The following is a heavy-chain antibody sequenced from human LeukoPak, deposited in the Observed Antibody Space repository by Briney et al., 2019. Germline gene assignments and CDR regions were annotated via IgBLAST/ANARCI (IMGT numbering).Heavy chain of an antibody. Sequence: PSETLSLTCTVSGGSISSSSYYWGWIRQPPGRGLEWIGSIYYSGSTYYNPSLKSRVTISVDTSKNQFSLKLSSVPAADTAVYYCARRLSWFTVDYFDYWGQGTLVTVSS. J-gene: IGHJ4*02. CDR3: ARRLSWFTVDYFDY. D-gene: IGHD6-13*01. V-gene: IGHV4-39*01. CDR2: IYYSGST. CDR1: GGSISSSSYY.